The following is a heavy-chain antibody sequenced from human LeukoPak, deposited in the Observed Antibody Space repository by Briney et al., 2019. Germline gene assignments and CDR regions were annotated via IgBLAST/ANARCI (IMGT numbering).Heavy chain of an antibody. Sequence: SETPSLTCAVSGYSISSGYYWGWIRQSPGKGLEWIGSILHSGSTHYNPSLNSRVTISVDTSKNQFSLELTSVTAADTAVYYCSRHTSHYSDSVGYYAFDIWGQGAMVTVSS. CDR1: GYSISSGYY. CDR3: SRHTSHYSDSVGYYAFDI. CDR2: ILHSGST. D-gene: IGHD3-22*01. V-gene: IGHV4-38-2*01. J-gene: IGHJ3*02.